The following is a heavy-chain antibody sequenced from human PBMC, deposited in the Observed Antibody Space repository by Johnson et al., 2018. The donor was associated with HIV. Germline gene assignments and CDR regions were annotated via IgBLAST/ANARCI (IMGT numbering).Heavy chain of an antibody. D-gene: IGHD5-18*01. CDR2: IWYDGSNK. J-gene: IGHJ3*02. CDR3: AKDCSYGSNDAFDI. V-gene: IGHV3-33*03. Sequence: QVQLVESAGGVVQPGRSLRLSCAASGFTFSSYGMHWVRQAPGKGLEWVAVIWYDGSNKYYTDSVKGRFTISRDNAKNSLYLQMNSLRAEDTAVYYCAKDCSYGSNDAFDIWGQGTMVTVSS. CDR1: GFTFSSYG.